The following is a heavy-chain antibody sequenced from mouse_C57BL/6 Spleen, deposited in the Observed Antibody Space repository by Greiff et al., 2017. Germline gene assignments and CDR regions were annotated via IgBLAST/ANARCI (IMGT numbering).Heavy chain of an antibody. CDR1: GFTFSDYG. Sequence: EVHLVESGGGLVKPGGSLKLSCAASGFTFSDYGMHWVRQAPEKGLEWVAYISSGSSTIYYADTVKGRFTISRDNAKNTLFLQMTSLRSEDTAMYYCARPRGSSPWYFDVWGTGTTVTVSS. V-gene: IGHV5-17*01. CDR3: ARPRGSSPWYFDV. J-gene: IGHJ1*03. CDR2: ISSGSSTI. D-gene: IGHD1-1*01.